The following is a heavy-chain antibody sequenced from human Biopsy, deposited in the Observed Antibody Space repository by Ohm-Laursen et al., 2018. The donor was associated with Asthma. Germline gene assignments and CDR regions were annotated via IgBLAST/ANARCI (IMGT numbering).Heavy chain of an antibody. CDR3: ARGGWQVGGFDP. V-gene: IGHV4-31*03. J-gene: IGHJ5*02. CDR1: LASIDTGGSSGGYY. D-gene: IGHD6-19*01. Sequence: TLSLTCTVSLASIDTGGSSGGYYWSWIRQTPGKGLEWMGDIYHSGDTYYNPSLKSRLIISLDTSKNQFSLNLSSVTAADTALYFCARGGWQVGGFDPWGQGTLVTVSS. CDR2: IYHSGDT.